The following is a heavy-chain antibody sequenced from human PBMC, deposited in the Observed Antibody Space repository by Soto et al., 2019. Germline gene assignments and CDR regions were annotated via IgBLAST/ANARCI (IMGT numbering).Heavy chain of an antibody. CDR1: GYTFTGYY. V-gene: IGHV1-2*02. Sequence: ASVKVSCKASGYTFTGYYMHWVRQAPRQGLEWMGWINPNSGGTNYAQKFQGRVTMTRDTSISTAYMELSRLRSDDTAVYYCARDQFRDGYNYRGYWGQGTLVTVSS. D-gene: IGHD5-12*01. CDR3: ARDQFRDGYNYRGY. CDR2: INPNSGGT. J-gene: IGHJ4*02.